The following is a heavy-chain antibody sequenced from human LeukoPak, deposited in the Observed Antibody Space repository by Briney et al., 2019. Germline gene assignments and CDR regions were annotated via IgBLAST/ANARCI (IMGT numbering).Heavy chain of an antibody. Sequence: SETLSLTCTVSGGSISSGSYYWSWIRQPAGKGLEWIGRIYTSGSTNYNPSLKSRVTISVDTSKNQFSLKLSSVTAADTAVYYCARDGPVVVPAAPFGGWFDPWGQGTLVTVSS. CDR1: GGSISSGSYY. D-gene: IGHD2-2*01. J-gene: IGHJ5*02. V-gene: IGHV4-61*02. CDR3: ARDGPVVVPAAPFGGWFDP. CDR2: IYTSGST.